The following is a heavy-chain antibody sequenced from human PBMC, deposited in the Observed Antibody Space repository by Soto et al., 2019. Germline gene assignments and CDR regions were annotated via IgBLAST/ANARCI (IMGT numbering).Heavy chain of an antibody. CDR1: GGSISSSSYY. Sequence: SETLSLTCTVSGGSISSSSYYWGWIRQPPGKGLEWIGSIYYSGSTYYNPSLKSRVTISVDTSKNQFSLKLSSVTAADTAEYYCARQSITIFGVVSFNWFDPWGRGTLVTVSS. V-gene: IGHV4-39*01. D-gene: IGHD3-3*01. J-gene: IGHJ5*02. CDR2: IYYSGST. CDR3: ARQSITIFGVVSFNWFDP.